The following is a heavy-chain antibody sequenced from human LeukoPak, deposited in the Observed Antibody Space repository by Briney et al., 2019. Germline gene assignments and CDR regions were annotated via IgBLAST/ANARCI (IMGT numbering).Heavy chain of an antibody. D-gene: IGHD3-22*01. CDR1: GFTFSSYG. Sequence: PGGSLRLSCAASGFTFSSYGMHWVRQAPGKGLEWVAFIRYDGSNKYYADSVKGRFTISRDNSKNTLYLQMNSLRAEDTAVYYCAKDGRYYYDSSGYYPLYMDVWGKGTTVTIPS. V-gene: IGHV3-30*02. CDR2: IRYDGSNK. CDR3: AKDGRYYYDSSGYYPLYMDV. J-gene: IGHJ6*03.